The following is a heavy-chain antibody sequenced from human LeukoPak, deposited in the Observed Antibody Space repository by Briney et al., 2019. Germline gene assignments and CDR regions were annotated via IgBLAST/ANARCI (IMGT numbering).Heavy chain of an antibody. CDR1: RFTFSTSG. CDR2: VQYDGSDI. D-gene: IGHD3-16*01. V-gene: IGHV3-30*02. Sequence: GGSLRLSCAASRFTFSTSGMHWVRQAPGKELEWVAFVQYDGSDIYYADSVKGRFTISRDNSKNTVSLQLNSLRAEDTAMYYCAKDDDWGRFNHWGQGTLVTVSS. J-gene: IGHJ1*01. CDR3: AKDDDWGRFNH.